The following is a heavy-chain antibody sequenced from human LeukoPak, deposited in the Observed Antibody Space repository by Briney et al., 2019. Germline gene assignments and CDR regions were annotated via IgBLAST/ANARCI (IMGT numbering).Heavy chain of an antibody. CDR2: ISAYNGNT. CDR1: GGTFSSYA. D-gene: IGHD3-3*01. Sequence: ASVKVSCKASGGTFSSYAISWVRQAPGQGLEWMGWISAYNGNTNYAQKLQGRVTMTTDTSTSTAYMELRSLRSDDTAVYYCARVSPRSGYYYWGQGTLVTVSS. CDR3: ARVSPRSGYYY. V-gene: IGHV1-18*01. J-gene: IGHJ4*02.